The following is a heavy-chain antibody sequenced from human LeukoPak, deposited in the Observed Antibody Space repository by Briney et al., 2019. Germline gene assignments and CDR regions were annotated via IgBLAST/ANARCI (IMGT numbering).Heavy chain of an antibody. CDR3: ARAGPLGSSGWYYFV. CDR1: GYTFTSYG. D-gene: IGHD6-19*01. Sequence: GASVKLSCKASGYTFTSYGISWVRQAPGQGLGWMGWIRAYNGNTNYAQKFQGRVTITRNTSISTAYMELRRLRSGDTAVYDCARAGPLGSSGWYYFVWGQGTLVTVSS. V-gene: IGHV1-18*01. CDR2: IRAYNGNT. J-gene: IGHJ4*02.